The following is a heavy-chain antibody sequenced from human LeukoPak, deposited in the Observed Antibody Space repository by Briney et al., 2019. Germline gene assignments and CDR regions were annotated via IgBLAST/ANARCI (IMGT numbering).Heavy chain of an antibody. D-gene: IGHD6-13*01. V-gene: IGHV4-59*01. Sequence: PSETLSLTCTVSGGSISSYYWSWIRQPPGKGLEWIGYIYYSGSTNYNPSLKSRVTISVDTSKNQFSLKLSSVTAADTAVYYCARGGSSSWYTAAFDIWGQGTMVTVSS. CDR1: GGSISSYY. J-gene: IGHJ3*02. CDR3: ARGGSSSWYTAAFDI. CDR2: IYYSGST.